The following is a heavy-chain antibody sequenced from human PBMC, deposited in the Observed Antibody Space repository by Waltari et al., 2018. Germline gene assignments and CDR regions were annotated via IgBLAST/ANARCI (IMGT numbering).Heavy chain of an antibody. J-gene: IGHJ5*02. Sequence: QVQLQQWGAGLLKPSETLSLTCVVYGGSFSGYYWSWIRQPPGKGLEWIGEINHSGSTNYNASLNSRVTILGDTSKNQFSLKLSSVSAADTAVYYCARGQWQPRFDPWGQGTLVTVSS. D-gene: IGHD6-19*01. V-gene: IGHV4-34*01. CDR3: ARGQWQPRFDP. CDR1: GGSFSGYY. CDR2: INHSGST.